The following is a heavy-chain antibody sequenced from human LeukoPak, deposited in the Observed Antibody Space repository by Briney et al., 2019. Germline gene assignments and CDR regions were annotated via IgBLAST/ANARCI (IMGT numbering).Heavy chain of an antibody. CDR3: AKDGTYYDSSGYPTGWYFDY. J-gene: IGHJ4*02. V-gene: IGHV3-23*01. Sequence: GGSLRLSCAASGFTVSSNYMSWVRQAPGKGLEWVSAISGSGGSTYYADSVKGRFTISRDNSKNTLYLQMNSLRAEDTAVYYCAKDGTYYDSSGYPTGWYFDYWGQGTLVTVSS. CDR1: GFTVSSNY. CDR2: ISGSGGST. D-gene: IGHD3-22*01.